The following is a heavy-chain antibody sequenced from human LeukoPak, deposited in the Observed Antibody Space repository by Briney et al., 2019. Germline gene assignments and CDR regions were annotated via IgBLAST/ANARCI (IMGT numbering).Heavy chain of an antibody. V-gene: IGHV4-59*08. D-gene: IGHD2-2*01. CDR3: ARQASCSGTNCYPFDY. Sequence: PSETLSLTCTVSGGSISSYYWSWIRQPPGKGLEWIGWISYSGSTTYNPSLKTRVTISLDTSKNQFSLKLSSVTAADTAVYYCARQASCSGTNCYPFDYWGQGTLSPSPQ. CDR1: GGSISSYY. J-gene: IGHJ4*02. CDR2: ISYSGST.